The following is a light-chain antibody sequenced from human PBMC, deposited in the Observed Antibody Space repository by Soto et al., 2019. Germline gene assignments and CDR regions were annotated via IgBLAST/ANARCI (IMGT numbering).Light chain of an antibody. CDR2: LGS. Sequence: DIVMTQSPLSLPVTPGEPASISWRSSQSLLHSNGYNYLDWYLQKPGQSPQLLIYLGSNRASGVPDRFSGSGSGTDFTLKISRVEAEDVGVYYCMQALQTSPAFGQGTKLEIK. CDR1: QSLLHSNGYNY. J-gene: IGKJ2*01. CDR3: MQALQTSPA. V-gene: IGKV2-28*01.